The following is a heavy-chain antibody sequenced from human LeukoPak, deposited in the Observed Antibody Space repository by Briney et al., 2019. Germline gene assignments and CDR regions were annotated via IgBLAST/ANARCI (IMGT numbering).Heavy chain of an antibody. D-gene: IGHD3-3*01. CDR3: ARDSRAYYDFWSGYSAGNWFDP. V-gene: IGHV3-23*01. CDR2: ISGSGGSI. Sequence: GGSLRLSCAASGFTFSSYAMSWVRQAPGKGLEWVSAISGSGGSIYYADSVKGRFTISRDNAKNSLYLQMNSLRDEDTAVYYCARDSRAYYDFWSGYSAGNWFDPWGQGTLVTVSS. J-gene: IGHJ5*02. CDR1: GFTFSSYA.